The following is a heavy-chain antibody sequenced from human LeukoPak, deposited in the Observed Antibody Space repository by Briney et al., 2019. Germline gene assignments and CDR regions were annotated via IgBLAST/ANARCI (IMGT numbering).Heavy chain of an antibody. CDR2: ISGSGGST. CDR3: AKDSGSSSERVTDY. CDR1: GFTFSSYA. D-gene: IGHD6-13*01. Sequence: HPGGSLRLSCAASGFTFSSYAMSWVRQAPGKGLEWVSAISGSGGSTYYADSVKGRFTISRDNSKNTLYLQMNSLRAEDTAVYYCAKDSGSSSERVTDYWGQGTLVTVSS. J-gene: IGHJ4*02. V-gene: IGHV3-23*01.